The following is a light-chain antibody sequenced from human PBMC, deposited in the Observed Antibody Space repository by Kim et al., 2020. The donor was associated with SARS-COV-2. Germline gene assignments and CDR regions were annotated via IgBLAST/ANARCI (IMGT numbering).Light chain of an antibody. CDR2: VSS. CDR1: QSVSCRY. CDR3: QQYGSSPLMYS. Sequence: RTAPPCRPSQSVSCRYFAWYLQAPAQPPWLLLYVSSSRATDVPHRFVDCGSGTDFPLTISRLAPDDISVYYCQQYGSSPLMYSFRRGTKLEF. J-gene: IGKJ2*03. V-gene: IGKV3-20*01.